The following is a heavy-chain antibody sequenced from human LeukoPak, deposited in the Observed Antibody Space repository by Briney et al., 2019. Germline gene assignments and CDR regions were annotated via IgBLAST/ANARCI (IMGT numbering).Heavy chain of an antibody. CDR1: GFTFSSYA. V-gene: IGHV3-23*01. CDR3: AKDRGRGYDSSGYYPWYFDL. J-gene: IGHJ2*01. Sequence: GASLRLSCAASGFTFSSYAMTWVRQAPGKGLEWVSAIIGSGGSGNTYYVDSVKGRFTISRDNSKNTLYLQMNSLRAEDTAAYYCAKDRGRGYDSSGYYPWYFDLWGRGTLVTVSS. D-gene: IGHD3-22*01. CDR2: IIGSGGSGNT.